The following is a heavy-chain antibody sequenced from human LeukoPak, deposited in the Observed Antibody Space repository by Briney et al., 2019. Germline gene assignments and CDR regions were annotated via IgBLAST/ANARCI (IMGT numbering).Heavy chain of an antibody. D-gene: IGHD6-6*01. CDR3: ARHSTYSSSDY. J-gene: IGHJ4*02. V-gene: IGHV4-38-2*01. CDR2: IYHSGST. Sequence: SETLSLTCAVSGYSISSGYYWGWIRQPPGKGLEWIGSIYHSGSTYYNPSLKSRVTISVDTSKNQFSLELSSVTAADTAVYYCARHSTYSSSDYWGQGTLVTVSS. CDR1: GYSISSGYY.